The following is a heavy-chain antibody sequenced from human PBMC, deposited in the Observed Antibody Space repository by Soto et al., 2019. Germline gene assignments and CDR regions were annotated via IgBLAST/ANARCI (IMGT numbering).Heavy chain of an antibody. CDR2: IDPSDSYT. V-gene: IGHV5-10-1*01. J-gene: IGHJ6*02. D-gene: IGHD3-22*01. CDR1: GYSFTSYW. CDR3: ARPSYYYDSSGYYLYYGMDV. Sequence: PGESLKISCNGSGYSFTSYWISWVRQMPGKGLEWMGRIDPSDSYTNYSPSFQGHVTISADKSISTAYLQWSSLKASDTAMYYCARPSYYYDSSGYYLYYGMDVWGQGTTVTVS.